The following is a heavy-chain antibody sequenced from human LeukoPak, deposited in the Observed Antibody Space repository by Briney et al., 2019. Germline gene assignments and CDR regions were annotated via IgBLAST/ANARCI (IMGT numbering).Heavy chain of an antibody. CDR2: IKQDGSEK. CDR3: AREEGSGGYYHGMDV. CDR1: GFTFSSYW. J-gene: IGHJ6*04. Sequence: GGSLRLSCTPCGFTFSSYWMSWVRQATGRGLEWVSNIKQDGSEKYYVHSVKGRFTISRDNAKNSLYLQMNSLRAEDTAVYYCAREEGSGGYYHGMDVWGKGTTVTVSS. D-gene: IGHD3-10*01. V-gene: IGHV3-7*03.